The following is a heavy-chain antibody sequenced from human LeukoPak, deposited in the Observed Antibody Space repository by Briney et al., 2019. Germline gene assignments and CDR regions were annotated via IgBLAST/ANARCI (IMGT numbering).Heavy chain of an antibody. J-gene: IGHJ4*02. V-gene: IGHV1-46*01. CDR2: IDPSGGST. CDR3: ARDEVLTPFDY. Sequence: GASVKVSCKASGYTFTSYYMHWVRQAPGQGLEWMGIIDPSGGSTSYAQKFQGRVTMTRDTSTSTVYMELSSLRSEDTAVYYCARDEVLTPFDYWGQGTLVTVSS. D-gene: IGHD4/OR15-4a*01. CDR1: GYTFTSYY.